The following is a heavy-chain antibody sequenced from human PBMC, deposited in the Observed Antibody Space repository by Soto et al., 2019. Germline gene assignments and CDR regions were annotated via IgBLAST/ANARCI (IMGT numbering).Heavy chain of an antibody. D-gene: IGHD3-10*01. J-gene: IGHJ4*02. V-gene: IGHV3-30*18. CDR1: GFTFSSYG. CDR3: AKDSGSGSYYNIVYLDN. Sequence: GGSLRLSCAASGFTFSSYGMHWVRQAPGKGLEWVAVISYDGSNKYYADSVKGRFTISRDNSKNTLYLQMNSLRAEDTAVYYCAKDSGSGSYYNIVYLDNRGQEIPGTVAS. CDR2: ISYDGSNK.